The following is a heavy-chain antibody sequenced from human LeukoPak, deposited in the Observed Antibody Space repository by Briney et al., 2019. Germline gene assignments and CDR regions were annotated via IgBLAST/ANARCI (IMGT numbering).Heavy chain of an antibody. CDR1: GFTFSSYA. J-gene: IGHJ4*02. D-gene: IGHD5-18*01. CDR2: ISGSGGST. Sequence: GGSLRLSCAASGFTFSSYAMSWVRQAPGKGLEWVSAISGSGGSTYCADSVKGRFTISRDNSKNTLYLQMNSLRAEDTAVYYCAKAGGAMEVFDYWGQGTLVTVSS. CDR3: AKAGGAMEVFDY. V-gene: IGHV3-23*01.